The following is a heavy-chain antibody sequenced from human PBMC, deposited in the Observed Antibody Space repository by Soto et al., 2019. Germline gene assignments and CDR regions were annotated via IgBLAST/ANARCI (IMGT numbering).Heavy chain of an antibody. Sequence: GGSLRLSCAASDFTFSSAWMNWVRQAPGKGLEWVGRIKSNTDGATADYAPPVKGRFTISRDDSENMLYLQMNSLKTEDTAVYYCATHMYASLWGQGTLVTVSS. J-gene: IGHJ4*02. CDR3: ATHMYASL. D-gene: IGHD2-8*01. V-gene: IGHV3-15*07. CDR1: DFTFSSAW. CDR2: IKSNTDGATA.